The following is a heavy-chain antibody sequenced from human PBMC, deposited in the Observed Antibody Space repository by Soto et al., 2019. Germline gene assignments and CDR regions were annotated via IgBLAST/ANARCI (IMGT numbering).Heavy chain of an antibody. CDR1: GFALVGFA. V-gene: IGHV3-49*03. CDR3: SRLPPRRHSACDFPMDV. J-gene: IGHJ6*02. CDR2: ITSKKYGGTT. D-gene: IGHD5-12*01. Sequence: GGSLSLSCISSGFALVGFAMTWFGQSPGKWLEWVGFITSKKYGGTTEYAAYVNGRYSISRDDSKRIADLHMNRLKTDDKAVYYCSRLPPRRHSACDFPMDVWGQGTTVTVSS.